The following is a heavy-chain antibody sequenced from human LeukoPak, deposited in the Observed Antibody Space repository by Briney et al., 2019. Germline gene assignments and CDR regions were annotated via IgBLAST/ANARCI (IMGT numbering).Heavy chain of an antibody. D-gene: IGHD2-21*02. CDR3: PRAPVQYCGGDCDTFDI. V-gene: IGHV3-74*01. CDR1: GFTFSSYW. Sequence: PGGSLRLSCAASGFTFSSYWMHWVRQAPGKGLVWVSRINSDGSSTNYADSVKGRFTISRDNAKNTLYLQMNSLRIGTLAVFYCPRAPVQYCGGDCDTFDIWGQGTTVTVSS. J-gene: IGHJ3*02. CDR2: INSDGSST.